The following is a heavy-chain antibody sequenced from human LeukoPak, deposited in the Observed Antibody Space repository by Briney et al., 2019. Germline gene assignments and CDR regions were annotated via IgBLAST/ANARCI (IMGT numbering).Heavy chain of an antibody. V-gene: IGHV3-33*01. CDR2: IWYDGSNK. J-gene: IGHJ4*02. CDR1: GFTSSSYG. D-gene: IGHD5-18*01. CDR3: ARDSYGPEY. Sequence: GGSLRLSCAASGFTSSSYGMRWVRQAPGKGLEWVAVIWYDGSNKYYADSVKGRFTISRDNSKNTLYLQINSLRAEDTAVYYCARDSYGPEYWGQGTLVTVSS.